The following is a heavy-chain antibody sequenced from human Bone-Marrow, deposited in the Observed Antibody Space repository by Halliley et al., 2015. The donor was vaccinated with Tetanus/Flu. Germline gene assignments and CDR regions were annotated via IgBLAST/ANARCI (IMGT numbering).Heavy chain of an antibody. D-gene: IGHD6-19*01. CDR3: ARQMGSGWTGFDH. Sequence: LQGIGYTYDNGGYMNYGPFPKSRVTISIDRSKNKLSLRLKSVTAADTALYYCARQMGSGWTGFDHWGRGTLVTVSS. J-gene: IGHJ5*02. V-gene: IGHV4-61*07. CDR2: TYDNGGY.